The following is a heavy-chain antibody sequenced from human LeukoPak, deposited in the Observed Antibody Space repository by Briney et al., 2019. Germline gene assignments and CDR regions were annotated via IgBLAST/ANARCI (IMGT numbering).Heavy chain of an antibody. J-gene: IGHJ4*02. CDR2: IKQDGSEK. D-gene: IGHD2-2*02. CDR1: GFTFSNYW. V-gene: IGHV3-7*01. Sequence: AGGSLRLSCEGSGFTFSNYWMSWVRQAPGKGLEWVANIKQDGSEKYYVDSVKGRFTISRDNAKNSLYLQMNSLRAEDTAVYYCARDRRYCSSTSCYMSDYWGQGTLVTVSS. CDR3: ARDRRYCSSTSCYMSDY.